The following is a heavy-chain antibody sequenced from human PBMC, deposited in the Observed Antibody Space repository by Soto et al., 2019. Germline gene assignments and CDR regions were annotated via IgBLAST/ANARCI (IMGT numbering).Heavy chain of an antibody. CDR1: GFTFSSYS. CDR3: ASRSIAARLAVYWYFDL. D-gene: IGHD6-6*01. CDR2: ISSSSSTI. Sequence: EVQLVESGGGLVQPGGSLRLSCAASGFTFSSYSMNWVRQAPGKGLEWVSYISSSSSTIYYADSVKGRFTISRDNAKNSLYLQMNSLRDEDTAVYYCASRSIAARLAVYWYFDLWGRGTLVTVSS. J-gene: IGHJ2*01. V-gene: IGHV3-48*02.